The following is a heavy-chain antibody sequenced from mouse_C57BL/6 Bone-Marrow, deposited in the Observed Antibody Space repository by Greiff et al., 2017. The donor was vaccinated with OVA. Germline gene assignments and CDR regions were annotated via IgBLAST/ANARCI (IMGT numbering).Heavy chain of an antibody. CDR1: GFSITSDCY. CDR2: TFYSGIT. Sequence: VQLKESGPSLVRPSQTLSLTCTVTGFSITSDCYWIWIRQFPGNKLEYIGYTFYSGITYYNPSLESRTYITRDTSKNQFSLKLSSVTTEDTATYYCARDLHYYGSSYCAMDYWGQGTSVTVSS. CDR3: ARDLHYYGSSYCAMDY. D-gene: IGHD1-1*01. V-gene: IGHV3-3*01. J-gene: IGHJ4*01.